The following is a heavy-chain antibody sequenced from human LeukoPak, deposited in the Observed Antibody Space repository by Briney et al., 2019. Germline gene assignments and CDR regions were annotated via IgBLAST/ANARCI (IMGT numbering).Heavy chain of an antibody. CDR2: ISYDGSNK. CDR3: ARGSRGADY. CDR1: GFTFSSYG. Sequence: PGGSLRLSCAASGFTFSSYGMHWVRQAPGKGLEWVAVISYDGSNKYYADSVKGRFTISRDNSKNTLYLQMNSLRAEDTAVYYCARGSRGADYWGQGTLVTVSS. J-gene: IGHJ4*02. V-gene: IGHV3-30*03. D-gene: IGHD3-10*01.